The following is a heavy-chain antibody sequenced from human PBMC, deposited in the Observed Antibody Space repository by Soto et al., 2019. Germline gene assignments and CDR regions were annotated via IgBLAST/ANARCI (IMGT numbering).Heavy chain of an antibody. Sequence: EVQLLESGGGLVQPGGSLRLSCTASGFTFSSYPMTWVRQAPGKGLEWVSAIDGTGTYIYYINSVKGLFTISRDNSKNTLYLQMNSLRAEDTAVYYCARNMAKPTYDSWGQGTLVTVSP. J-gene: IGHJ5*01. CDR3: ARNMAKPTYDS. D-gene: IGHD1-1*01. V-gene: IGHV3-23*01. CDR2: IDGTGTYI. CDR1: GFTFSSYP.